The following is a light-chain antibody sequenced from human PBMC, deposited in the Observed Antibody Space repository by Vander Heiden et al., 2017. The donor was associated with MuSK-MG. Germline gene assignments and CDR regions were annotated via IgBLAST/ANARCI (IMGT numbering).Light chain of an antibody. CDR2: WAS. CDR3: QQYYSSCS. V-gene: IGKV4-1*01. Sequence: DIVMTQSPDSLAVSLGERATINCKSSQSVLYSSNNKNYLAWYQQKLGQPPKLLIYWASTRESGVPDRFSGSGSGTDFTLTISSLQAEDVAVYYCQQYYSSCSFGQGTKLEIK. J-gene: IGKJ2*04. CDR1: QSVLYSSNNKNY.